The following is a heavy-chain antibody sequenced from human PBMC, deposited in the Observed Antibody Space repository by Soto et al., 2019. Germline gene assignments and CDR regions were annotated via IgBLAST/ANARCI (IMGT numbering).Heavy chain of an antibody. Sequence: QVQLQQWGAGLLKSSETLSLTCAVYSESFSKYYWNWIRQSPGKGLEWIGEINQSGSTNYNPSLKSRVTISIDTSKNQFSLKLNSVTAADTAMYYCARGYYYASGSSFPYWGQGTLVNVSS. D-gene: IGHD3-10*01. V-gene: IGHV4-34*01. CDR1: SESFSKYY. CDR2: INQSGST. J-gene: IGHJ4*02. CDR3: ARGYYYASGSSFPY.